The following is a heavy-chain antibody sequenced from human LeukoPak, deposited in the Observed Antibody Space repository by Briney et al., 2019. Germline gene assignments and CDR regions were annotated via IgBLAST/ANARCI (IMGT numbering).Heavy chain of an antibody. V-gene: IGHV4-30-4*08. CDR3: ARGREENYDFWSGYYKGVHFDF. Sequence: SETLSPTCTVSGGSLSSVDYFWGRIRQSPGKGLEWIGYLSHIGSSYYNPSLKSRMTMSVDTSKNQVSLRLRSVTAADTAVYFCARGREENYDFWSGYYKGVHFDFWGQGTLVTVSS. J-gene: IGHJ4*02. D-gene: IGHD3-3*01. CDR2: LSHIGSS. CDR1: GGSLSSVDYF.